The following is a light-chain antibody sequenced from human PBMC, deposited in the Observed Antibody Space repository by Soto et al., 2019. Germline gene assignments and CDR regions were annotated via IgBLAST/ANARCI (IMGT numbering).Light chain of an antibody. CDR3: QAWDNSPHVV. CDR2: QDK. J-gene: IGLJ2*01. V-gene: IGLV3-1*01. CDR1: NLGDKY. Sequence: SYELTQPPSVSVSPGQTATITCSGDNLGDKYACWYQQKPGQSPLLVIYQDKKRPSGIHERFSGSNSGNTATLTISETQPMDEADYYCQAWDNSPHVVFGGGTKLTVL.